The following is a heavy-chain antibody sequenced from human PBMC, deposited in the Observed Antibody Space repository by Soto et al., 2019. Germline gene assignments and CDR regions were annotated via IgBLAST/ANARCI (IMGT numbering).Heavy chain of an antibody. CDR1: GFTFSGSA. D-gene: IGHD3-16*02. V-gene: IGHV3-73*01. J-gene: IGHJ4*02. CDR2: IRSKANSYAT. Sequence: GGSLRLSCAASGFTFSGSAMHWVRQASGKGLEWVGRIRSKANSYATAYAASVKGRFTISRDDSKNTAYLQMNSLKTEDTAVYYCTSIRELRLGELSWGPQKDYRRHGQFDYWGQGTLVTVSS. CDR3: TSIRELRLGELSWGPQKDYRRHGQFDY.